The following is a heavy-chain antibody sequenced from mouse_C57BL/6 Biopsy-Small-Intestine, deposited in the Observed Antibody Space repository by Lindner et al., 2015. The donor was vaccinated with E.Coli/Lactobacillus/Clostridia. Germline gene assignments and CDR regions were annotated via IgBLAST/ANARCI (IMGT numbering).Heavy chain of an antibody. CDR3: ARTGRGFAY. D-gene: IGHD4-1*01. J-gene: IGHJ3*01. Sequence: VQLQESGPELVKPGASVKMSCKASGYTFTDYNIHWVKQSHGKGLEWFGYINPNSGGTHYNQSFKDKATLTVVQSSSTAYLELRSLTSEDSAVYYCARTGRGFAYWGQGTLVTVSA. V-gene: IGHV1-22*01. CDR2: INPNSGGT. CDR1: GYTFTDYN.